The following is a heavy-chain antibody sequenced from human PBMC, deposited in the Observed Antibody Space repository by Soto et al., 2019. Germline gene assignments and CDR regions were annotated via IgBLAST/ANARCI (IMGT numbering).Heavy chain of an antibody. CDR2: INPFLDET. CDR1: GGTFNTYS. J-gene: IGHJ4*02. Sequence: ASVKVSCKASGGTFNTYSFIWVRQAPGQGLEWMGRINPFLDETNYAQNFQGRVTMTRDTSISTAYMELSSLRSEDTAVYYCARGVGGSYYGDFDYWGQGTLVTVSS. V-gene: IGHV1-8*01. D-gene: IGHD1-26*01. CDR3: ARGVGGSYYGDFDY.